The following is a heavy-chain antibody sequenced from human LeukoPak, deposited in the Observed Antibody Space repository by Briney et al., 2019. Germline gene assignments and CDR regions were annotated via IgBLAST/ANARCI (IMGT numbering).Heavy chain of an antibody. V-gene: IGHV3-23*01. CDR1: GFTFSSYA. CDR3: AKISLRRDYYDSSGYGFDI. CDR2: ICGSGGST. Sequence: PGGSLRLSCAASGFTFSSYAMSWVRQAPGKGLEWVSAICGSGGSTYYADSVKGRFTISRDNSKNTLYLQMNSLRAEDTAVYYCAKISLRRDYYDSSGYGFDIWGQGTMVTVSS. J-gene: IGHJ3*02. D-gene: IGHD3-22*01.